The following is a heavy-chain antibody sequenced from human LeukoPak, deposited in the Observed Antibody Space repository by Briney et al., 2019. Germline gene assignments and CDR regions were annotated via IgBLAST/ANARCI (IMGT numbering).Heavy chain of an antibody. Sequence: PSETLSLTCTVSGGSISSSSYYWGWIRQPPGKGLEWIGSIYYSANTYYNPSLESRVTISVDTSKSQFSLKLNSLTAADTAVYYCASMTLTGTYYYYYGMDVWGQGTTATVSS. D-gene: IGHD7-27*01. V-gene: IGHV4-39*01. CDR1: GGSISSSSYY. CDR3: ASMTLTGTYYYYYGMDV. J-gene: IGHJ6*02. CDR2: IYYSANT.